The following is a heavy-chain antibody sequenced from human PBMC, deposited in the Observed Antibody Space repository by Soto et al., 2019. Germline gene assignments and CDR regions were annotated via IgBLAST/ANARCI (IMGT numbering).Heavy chain of an antibody. Sequence: SETLSLTCAVYGGSFSGYYWSWIRQPPGKGLEWIGEINHSGSTNYNPTLKSLVTISVDTSKNRFSLKLSSVTAADTAVYYCARGALNWGSAEDAFDIWGQGTMVTVSS. V-gene: IGHV4-34*01. D-gene: IGHD7-27*01. CDR2: INHSGST. CDR3: ARGALNWGSAEDAFDI. J-gene: IGHJ3*02. CDR1: GGSFSGYY.